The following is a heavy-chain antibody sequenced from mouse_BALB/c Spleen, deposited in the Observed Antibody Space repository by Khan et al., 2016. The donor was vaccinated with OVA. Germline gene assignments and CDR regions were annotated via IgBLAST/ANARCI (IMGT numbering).Heavy chain of an antibody. Sequence: EVQLQESGPGLVKPSQSLSLTCTVTGYSITSDYAWNWIRQFPGNKMEWMGYIGYSGSTTYNPSLKSRISITRDTSKDPCFLQLKSVTSEDTATYYCASELGRYYAMDYWGQGTSVTVSS. D-gene: IGHD4-1*01. CDR1: GYSITSDYA. V-gene: IGHV3-2*02. CDR2: IGYSGST. CDR3: ASELGRYYAMDY. J-gene: IGHJ4*01.